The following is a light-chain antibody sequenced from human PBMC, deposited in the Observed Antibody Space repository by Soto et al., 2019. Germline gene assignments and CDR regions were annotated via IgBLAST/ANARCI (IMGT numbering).Light chain of an antibody. Sequence: EIVLTQSPGTLSLSPGERASLSCRASQSVSSNYLAWYQQKSGQAPSLLIYDVSRRATGIPERFGGSGSGTDFTLIISRLEPEDFAVYYCQQYGSSPRTFGQGTKVDIK. V-gene: IGKV3-20*01. CDR3: QQYGSSPRT. J-gene: IGKJ1*01. CDR2: DVS. CDR1: QSVSSNY.